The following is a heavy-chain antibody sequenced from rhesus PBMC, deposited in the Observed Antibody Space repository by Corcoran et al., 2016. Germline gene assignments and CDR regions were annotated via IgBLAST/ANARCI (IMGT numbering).Heavy chain of an antibody. CDR2: INSGGGCK. D-gene: IGHD3-16*01. CDR3: AKDLLRYYSGSYYLDY. J-gene: IGHJ4*01. CDR1: GFTFSSSG. V-gene: IGHV3S5*01. Sequence: EVQLVETGGGLVQPGKSLKLSCAASGFTFSSSGMSCVRQAPGKGLEWVSAINSGGGCKYYADSVKGRFTISRDNSKNTLSLQMNSLRAEDTAVYYCAKDLLRYYSGSYYLDYWGQGVLVTVSS.